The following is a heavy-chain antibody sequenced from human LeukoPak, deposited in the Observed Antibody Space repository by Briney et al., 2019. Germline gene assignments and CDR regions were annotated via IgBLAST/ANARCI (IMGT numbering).Heavy chain of an antibody. V-gene: IGHV3-23*01. D-gene: IGHD5-12*01. CDR3: ANPPTIRFDS. J-gene: IGHJ5*01. CDR2: INGSGGST. CDR1: GFTFSSYA. Sequence: GGSLRLSCAASGFTFSSYAMSWVRQAPGKGLEWVSDINGSGGSTYYADSVKGRFTISRDNSKNTLYLQMNSLRAEDTAVYYCANPPTIRFDSWGQGTLVTVSS.